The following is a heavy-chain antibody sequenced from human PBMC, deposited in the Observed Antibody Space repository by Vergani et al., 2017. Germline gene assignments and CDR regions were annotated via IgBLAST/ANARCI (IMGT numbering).Heavy chain of an antibody. V-gene: IGHV4-30-2*01. CDR2: IYQNGST. CDR1: GGSINSGGYS. CDR3: ARGVSGYGVQGGLSDV. J-gene: IGHJ6*04. D-gene: IGHD3-3*01. Sequence: QLQLQESGSGLVNPSQTLSLTCAVSGGSINSGGYSWTWIRQPLGRELEGIGYIYQNGSTYFSPSLKSRVTITLDRAKNHFSLSLRSVTAADTAVYYCARGVSGYGVQGGLSDVWGTGTTVIVSS.